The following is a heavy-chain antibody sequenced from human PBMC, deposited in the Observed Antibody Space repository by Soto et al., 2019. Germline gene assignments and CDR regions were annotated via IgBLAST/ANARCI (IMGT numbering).Heavy chain of an antibody. J-gene: IGHJ4*02. Sequence: EVQLVESGGGLVQPGRSLRLSCAASGFTFDDYAMHWVRQAPGKGLEWVSGISWNSGSIGYADSVKGRFTISRDNAKNSLYLQMNSLRAEDTALYYCAKDSVSVAGTVKGVDYWGQGTLVTVSS. CDR3: AKDSVSVAGTVKGVDY. V-gene: IGHV3-9*01. D-gene: IGHD6-19*01. CDR1: GFTFDDYA. CDR2: ISWNSGSI.